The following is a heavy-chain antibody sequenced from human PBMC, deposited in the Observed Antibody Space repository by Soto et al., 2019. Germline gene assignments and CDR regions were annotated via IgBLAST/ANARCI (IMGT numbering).Heavy chain of an antibody. V-gene: IGHV3-30-3*01. CDR3: ARDACSGGSCYSSHYYYYGMDV. CDR1: GFTFSSYA. Sequence: QVQLVESGGGVVQPGRSLRLSCAASGFTFSSYAMHWVRQAPGKGLEWVAVISYDGSNKYYAESVKGRFTISRDNSKNTLYLKMNSLRAEDTAVYYCARDACSGGSCYSSHYYYYGMDVWCQGTTVTVSS. CDR2: ISYDGSNK. J-gene: IGHJ6*02. D-gene: IGHD2-15*01.